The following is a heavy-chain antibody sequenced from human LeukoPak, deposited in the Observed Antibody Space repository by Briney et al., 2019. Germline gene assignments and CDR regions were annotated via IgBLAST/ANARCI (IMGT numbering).Heavy chain of an antibody. D-gene: IGHD3-10*01. CDR2: IYYSGST. V-gene: IGHV4-59*06. Sequence: SETLSLTCTVSGGSISSYYWSWIRQHPGKGLEWVGYIYYSGSTYYNPSLKSRVTISVDTSKTQSSLKLSSITAAGTAVYYCARELKSKEYCYGSGTPYNRFAPRGQGTLVTVSS. CDR1: GGSISSYY. CDR3: ARELKSKEYCYGSGTPYNRFAP. J-gene: IGHJ5*02.